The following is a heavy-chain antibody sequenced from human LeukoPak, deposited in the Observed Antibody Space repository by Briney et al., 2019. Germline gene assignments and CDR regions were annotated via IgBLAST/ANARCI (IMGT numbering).Heavy chain of an antibody. CDR1: GFAVSSNY. CDR3: ARRVAGGAFDI. J-gene: IGHJ3*02. Sequence: SGGSLRLSCAASGFAVSSNYMSSVRQAPGKGLEWVSVIYSGGSTYHADSVKSRFTISRDNSKNTLYLQMNSLRDEDTAVYYCARRVAGGAFDIWGRGTMVTVSS. CDR2: IYSGGST. D-gene: IGHD1-26*01. V-gene: IGHV3-66*01.